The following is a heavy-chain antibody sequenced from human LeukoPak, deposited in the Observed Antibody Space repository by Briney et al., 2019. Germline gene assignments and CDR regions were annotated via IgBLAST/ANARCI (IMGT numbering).Heavy chain of an antibody. Sequence: SETLSLTCGVSGYAISSGYYWGWIRQPPGKGLEWIGSIFHSGRTYYNPSLKSRVTLSVDTSKNQLSLNLGSVTAADTAVYYCARITNGDYGDYWGQGTLLTVSS. D-gene: IGHD4-17*01. V-gene: IGHV4-38-2*01. CDR2: IFHSGRT. J-gene: IGHJ4*02. CDR3: ARITNGDYGDY. CDR1: GYAISSGYY.